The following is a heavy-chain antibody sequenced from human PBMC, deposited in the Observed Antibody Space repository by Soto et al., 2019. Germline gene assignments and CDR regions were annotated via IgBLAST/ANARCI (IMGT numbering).Heavy chain of an antibody. D-gene: IGHD6-13*01. V-gene: IGHV3-66*01. Sequence: GGSLRLSCADSGFTVSSNYMSWVRQAPGKGLEWVSVIYSGGSTYYADSVKGRFTISRDNSKNTLYLQMNSLRAEDTAVYYCARDVGGIAAAGTENFDPWGQGTLVTVSS. CDR1: GFTVSSNY. J-gene: IGHJ5*02. CDR2: IYSGGST. CDR3: ARDVGGIAAAGTENFDP.